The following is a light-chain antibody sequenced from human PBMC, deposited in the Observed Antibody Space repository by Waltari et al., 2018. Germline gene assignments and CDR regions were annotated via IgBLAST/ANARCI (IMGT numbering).Light chain of an antibody. J-gene: IGLJ3*02. CDR3: AAWDDSLYGV. CDR1: NSNIGKYN. CDR2: RNN. V-gene: IGLV1-47*01. Sequence: QSVLTQPHSASGTPGQRVTISCSGSNSNIGKYNVYWYQQVPGTAPKLLIYRNNQRPSGVPDRFSGSKSDTSASLAISGLRSDDEADYYCAAWDDSLYGVFGGGTKLTVL.